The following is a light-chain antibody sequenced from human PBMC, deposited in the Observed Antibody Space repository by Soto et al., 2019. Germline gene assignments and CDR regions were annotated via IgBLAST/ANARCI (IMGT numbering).Light chain of an antibody. CDR1: SSDVGDYNY. J-gene: IGLJ2*01. CDR2: DVN. CDR3: AAWDDSLKGPV. Sequence: QSALTQPRSVSGSPGQSVTISCTGTSSDVGDYNYVSWYQQHPGKAPKLMIYDVNKRPSGVPDRFTGSKSGTSASLAIDGLQSDDEAYYYCAAWDDSLKGPVFGGGTKLTVL. V-gene: IGLV2-11*01.